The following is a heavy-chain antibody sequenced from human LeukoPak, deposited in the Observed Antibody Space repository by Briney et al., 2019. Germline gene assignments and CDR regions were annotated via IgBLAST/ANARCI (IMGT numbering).Heavy chain of an antibody. Sequence: PGGSLRLSCAASGFTFSSYAMSWVRQAPGKGLEWVSAISGSGGSTYYADSVKGRFTISRDNAKNSLYLQMNSLRAEDTAVYYCARVSPVDYYYYYMDVWGKGTTVTVSS. CDR3: ARVSPVDYYYYYMDV. CDR2: ISGSGGST. CDR1: GFTFSSYA. V-gene: IGHV3-23*01. J-gene: IGHJ6*03.